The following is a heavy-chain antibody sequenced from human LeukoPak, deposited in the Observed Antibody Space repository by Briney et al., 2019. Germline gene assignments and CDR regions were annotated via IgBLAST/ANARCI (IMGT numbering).Heavy chain of an antibody. CDR2: IWYDGSNK. D-gene: IGHD1-14*01. CDR3: ARGLAESGGSRCYYYMDV. V-gene: IGHV3-33*01. Sequence: GRSLRLSCAASGFTFSSYGMHWVRQAPGKGLEWVAVIWYDGSNKYYADSVKGRFTISRDNSKNTLYLQMNSLRAEDTAVYYCARGLAESGGSRCYYYMDVWGKGTTVPGS. J-gene: IGHJ6*03. CDR1: GFTFSSYG.